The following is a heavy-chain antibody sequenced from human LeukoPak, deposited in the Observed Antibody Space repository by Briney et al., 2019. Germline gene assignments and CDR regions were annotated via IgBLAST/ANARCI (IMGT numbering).Heavy chain of an antibody. CDR2: IYYSGST. J-gene: IGHJ5*02. CDR3: AREVIWFGDSVGPTWFDP. D-gene: IGHD3-10*01. V-gene: IGHV4-39*06. Sequence: SETLSLTCTVSGGSISSSSYYWGWIRQPPGKGLEWVGSIYYSGSTYYNPSLKSRVTISVDTSKNQFPLKLSSVTAADTAVYYCAREVIWFGDSVGPTWFDPWGQGTLVTVSS. CDR1: GGSISSSSYY.